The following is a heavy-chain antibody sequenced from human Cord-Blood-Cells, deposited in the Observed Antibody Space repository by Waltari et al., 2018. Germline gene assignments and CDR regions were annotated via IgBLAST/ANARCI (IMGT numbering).Heavy chain of an antibody. D-gene: IGHD1-1*01. CDR3: ASALRWNESWFDP. V-gene: IGHV4-4*02. CDR1: GGSISSSNW. CDR2: IYHSGST. Sequence: QVQLQESGPGLVKPSGTLSLTCAASGGSISSSNWWVGEIYHSGSTNSNPSLKSRVTISVDKSKNQFSLKLSSVTAADTAVYYGASALRWNESWFDPWGQGTLVTVSS. J-gene: IGHJ5*02.